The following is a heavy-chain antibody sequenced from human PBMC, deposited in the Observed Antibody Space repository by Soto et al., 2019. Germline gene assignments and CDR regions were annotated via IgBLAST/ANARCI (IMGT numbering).Heavy chain of an antibody. V-gene: IGHV3-74*01. J-gene: IGHJ4*02. CDR1: GFTFSSYW. Sequence: PGGSLRLSCAASGFTFSSYWMHWVRQAPGKGLVWVSRINSDGSSTSYADSVKGRFTISRDNAKNTLYLQMNSLRAEDTAVYYCARSYDSSGYYSDYWGQGTXVTVSS. D-gene: IGHD3-22*01. CDR2: INSDGSST. CDR3: ARSYDSSGYYSDY.